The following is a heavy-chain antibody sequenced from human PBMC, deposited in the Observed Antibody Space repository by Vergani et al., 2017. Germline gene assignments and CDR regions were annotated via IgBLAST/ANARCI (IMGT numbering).Heavy chain of an antibody. D-gene: IGHD5-24*01. CDR3: ARSHGYNKFGGY. Sequence: QVQLVESGGGVVQPGRSLRLSCAASGFTFSSYGMHWVRQAPGKGLEWVAVISYDGSNKYYADSVKGRFTISRDNSKNTLYLQMNSLRAEDTAVYYCARSHGYNKFGGYWGQGTLVTVSS. V-gene: IGHV3-30*03. J-gene: IGHJ4*02. CDR1: GFTFSSYG. CDR2: ISYDGSNK.